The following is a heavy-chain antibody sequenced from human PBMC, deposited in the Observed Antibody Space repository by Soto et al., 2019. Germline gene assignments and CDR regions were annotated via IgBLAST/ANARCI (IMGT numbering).Heavy chain of an antibody. D-gene: IGHD6-13*01. Sequence: GASVKVSCKASGYTFTGYYMHWVRQAPGQGLEWMGWINPNSGGTNYAQKFQGRVTMTRDTSISTAYMELSRLRSDDTAVYYCARPPKYSSSWRCDYWGQGTLVTVSS. CDR3: ARPPKYSSSWRCDY. CDR1: GYTFTGYY. J-gene: IGHJ4*02. V-gene: IGHV1-2*02. CDR2: INPNSGGT.